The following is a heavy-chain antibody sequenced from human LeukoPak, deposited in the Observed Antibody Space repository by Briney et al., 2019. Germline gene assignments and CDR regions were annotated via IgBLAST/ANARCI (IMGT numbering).Heavy chain of an antibody. CDR3: ARRGATIAFDI. J-gene: IGHJ3*02. Sequence: SETLSLTRTVSGGSISSSSYYWGWIRQPPGKGLEWIGSIYYSGSTNYNPSLKSRVTISVDTSKNQFSLKLSSVTAADTAVYYCARRGATIAFDIWGQGTMVTVSS. V-gene: IGHV4-39*07. D-gene: IGHD1-26*01. CDR1: GGSISSSSYY. CDR2: IYYSGST.